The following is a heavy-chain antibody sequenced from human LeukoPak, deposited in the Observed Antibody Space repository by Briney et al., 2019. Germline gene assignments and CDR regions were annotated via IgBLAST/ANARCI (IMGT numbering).Heavy chain of an antibody. CDR1: GFTVSSNY. CDR3: ARDYYYDSRGYPSDYYYGMDV. Sequence: GGSLRLSCAASGFTVSSNYMSWVRQAPGKGLEWVSVIYSGGSTYYADSVKGRFTISRDNSKNTLYLQMNSLRAEDTAVYYCARDYYYDSRGYPSDYYYGMDVWGQGTTVTVSS. V-gene: IGHV3-53*01. J-gene: IGHJ6*02. D-gene: IGHD3-22*01. CDR2: IYSGGST.